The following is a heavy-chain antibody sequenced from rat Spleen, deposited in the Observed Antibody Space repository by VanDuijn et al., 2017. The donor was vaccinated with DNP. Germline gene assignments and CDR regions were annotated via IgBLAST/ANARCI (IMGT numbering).Heavy chain of an antibody. Sequence: EVKLVESGGGLVQPGRSLKLSCAASGFIFFDYWMGWVRQAPGKGLAWLGEINKESVNIIYSPSLKDNFTIYRDNAQNTLYLQMSKLGSEDTAIYCCAKGPNYGGWSDYFDYWGQGTSVTVSS. CDR2: INKESVNI. V-gene: IGHV4-2*01. D-gene: IGHD1-11*01. J-gene: IGHJ2*01. CDR1: GFIFFDYW. CDR3: AKGPNYGGWSDYFDY.